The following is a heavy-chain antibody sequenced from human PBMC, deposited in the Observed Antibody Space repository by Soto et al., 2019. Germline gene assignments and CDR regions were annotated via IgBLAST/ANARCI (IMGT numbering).Heavy chain of an antibody. CDR3: ARGGSEGGLDV. Sequence: QMQLQESGPGVVKPSETLSLTCTVSGASISTYYWTWIRQAPGKGLEWIGYLYYSGNTNYNPSHKSRVTMSVDTSKNPFYLTLTSATAADTAVYFCARGGSEGGLDVWGQGTTVAVSS. CDR1: GASISTYY. D-gene: IGHD3-10*01. J-gene: IGHJ6*02. V-gene: IGHV4-59*01. CDR2: LYYSGNT.